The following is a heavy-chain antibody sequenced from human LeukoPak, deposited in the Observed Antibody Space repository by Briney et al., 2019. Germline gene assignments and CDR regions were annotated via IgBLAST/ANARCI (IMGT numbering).Heavy chain of an antibody. CDR1: GFTFSTYW. J-gene: IGHJ6*02. CDR2: IKQDGSEK. V-gene: IGHV3-7*01. D-gene: IGHD6-13*01. Sequence: GGSLRLSCVGSGFTFSTYWMSWVRQAPGKGLEWVANIKQDGSEKHYLDSVKGRFSIFRDNAKKSLFLHMSSLRAEDTAIYYCARDTSGYSTIWYPDYYNGMDVWGQGTTVTVSS. CDR3: ARDTSGYSTIWYPDYYNGMDV.